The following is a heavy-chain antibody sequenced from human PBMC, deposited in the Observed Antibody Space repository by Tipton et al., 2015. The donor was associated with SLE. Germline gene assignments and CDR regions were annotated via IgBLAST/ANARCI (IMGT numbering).Heavy chain of an antibody. V-gene: IGHV4-59*08. D-gene: IGHD6-13*01. J-gene: IGHJ4*02. Sequence: TLSLTCTVSGGSISSYYWSWIRQPPGKGLEWIGHIYYSGSTNYNPSLKSRVTISVDTSKNQFSLKLSSVTAADTAVYYCARSAAAGIFDYWGQGTLVTVSS. CDR3: ARSAAAGIFDY. CDR1: GGSISSYY. CDR2: IYYSGST.